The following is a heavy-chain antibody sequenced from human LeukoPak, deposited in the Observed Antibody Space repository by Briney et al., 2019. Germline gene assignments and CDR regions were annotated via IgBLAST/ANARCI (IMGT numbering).Heavy chain of an antibody. V-gene: IGHV3-53*01. CDR3: AREVQLSSSWSNWFDP. J-gene: IGHJ5*02. D-gene: IGHD6-13*01. CDR1: GFTVSSTY. CDR2: IYTGGST. Sequence: GGSLRLSCAASGFTVSSTYMTWVRQAPGKGLEWVSLIYTGGSTFYADAVKGRFTISRDTSTNTLVLHMTSLRVEDTAVYYCAREVQLSSSWSNWFDPRGQGTLVTVSS.